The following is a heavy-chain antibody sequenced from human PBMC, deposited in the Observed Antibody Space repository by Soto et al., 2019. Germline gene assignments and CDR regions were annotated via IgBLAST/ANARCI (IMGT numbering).Heavy chain of an antibody. CDR3: ARGEAAHWFDP. J-gene: IGHJ5*02. D-gene: IGHD6-6*01. CDR1: GYTFTSYA. Sequence: ASVKVSCKXSGYTFTSYAMHWVRQAPGQRLEWMGWINAGNGNTKYSQKFQGRVTITRDTSASTAYMELSSLRSEDTAVYYCARGEAAHWFDPWGQGTLVTVST. V-gene: IGHV1-3*01. CDR2: INAGNGNT.